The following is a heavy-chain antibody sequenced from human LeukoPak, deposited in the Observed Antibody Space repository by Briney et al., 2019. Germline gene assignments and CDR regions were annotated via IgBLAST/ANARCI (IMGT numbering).Heavy chain of an antibody. CDR2: IYYSGST. J-gene: IGHJ4*02. V-gene: IGHV4-39*01. D-gene: IGHD3-16*02. Sequence: SETLSLTCTVSGGSISSSSYYWGWIRQPPGKGLEWIGSIYYSGSTYYNPSLKSRVTISVDTSKNQFSLKLSSVTAADTAVYYYARHPDDYVWGSYRYYFDYWGQGTLVTVSS. CDR3: ARHPDDYVWGSYRYYFDY. CDR1: GGSISSSSYY.